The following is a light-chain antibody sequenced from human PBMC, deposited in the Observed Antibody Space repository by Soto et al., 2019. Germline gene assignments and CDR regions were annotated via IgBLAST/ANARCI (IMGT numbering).Light chain of an antibody. CDR3: QQRQFWPPLT. V-gene: IGKV3-11*01. Sequence: ETVLTQSPATLSLSPGERATLSCRASQSISRYLAWYQQKPGQAPRLLIYDASNRATGIPARFSGSGSGTDFPLTISRLEPEDFAVYYCQQRQFWPPLTFGGGTKVEIK. CDR1: QSISRY. J-gene: IGKJ4*01. CDR2: DAS.